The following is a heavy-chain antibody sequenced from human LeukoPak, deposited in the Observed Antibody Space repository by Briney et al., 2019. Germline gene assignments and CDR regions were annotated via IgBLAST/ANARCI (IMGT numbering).Heavy chain of an antibody. CDR1: GFTFSSYA. Sequence: GGSLRLSCAASGFTFSSYAMHWVRQAPGKGLEYVSAISSNGGSTYYANSVKGRFTISRDNSKNTLYLQMGSLRAEDMAVYYCARSSASYHYYYGMDVWGQGTTVTVSS. CDR3: ARSSASYHYYYGMDV. J-gene: IGHJ6*02. D-gene: IGHD3-10*01. CDR2: ISSNGGST. V-gene: IGHV3-64*01.